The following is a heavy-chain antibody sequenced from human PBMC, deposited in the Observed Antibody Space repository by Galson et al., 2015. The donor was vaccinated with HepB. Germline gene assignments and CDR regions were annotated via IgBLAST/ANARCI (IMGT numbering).Heavy chain of an antibody. CDR1: GFTFSRYA. CDR3: VGTNSKDY. CDR2: IYSAAST. D-gene: IGHD1-1*01. Sequence: SLRLTCAASGFTFSRYAMNWVRQAPGKGLEWVSVIYSAASTYNADSVKGRFTITRDNSESTLYLQMNSLRTEDTAVYYCVGTNSKDYWGHGTMVTVAS. V-gene: IGHV3-53*01. J-gene: IGHJ4*01.